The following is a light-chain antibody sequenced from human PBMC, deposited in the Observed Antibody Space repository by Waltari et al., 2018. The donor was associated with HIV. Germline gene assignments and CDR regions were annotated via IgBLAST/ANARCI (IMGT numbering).Light chain of an antibody. V-gene: IGKV3-15*01. CDR2: GAS. CDR1: QGVSIN. J-gene: IGKJ4*01. Sequence: EVVMTQSPATLSVSPGERATLSCRASQGVSINLAWHQQKPGQAPRLLIYGASTRATGIPARFSGSGAGTEFTLTISSLQSEDFAVYYCQQYNDWPLTVGGGTKVEIK. CDR3: QQYNDWPLT.